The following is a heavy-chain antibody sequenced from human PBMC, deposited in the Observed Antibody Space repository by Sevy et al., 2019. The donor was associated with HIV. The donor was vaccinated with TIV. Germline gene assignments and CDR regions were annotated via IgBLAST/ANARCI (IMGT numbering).Heavy chain of an antibody. V-gene: IGHV1-2*02. CDR2: INPSSGGT. Sequence: ASVKVSCKASGYTFTGYYMQWVRQAPGQGLEWMGWINPSSGGTNYAQKFQGRVTMTRDTSISTAYMELSRLRSDDTAVYYCARDNDYCTSANCSLYGMDVWGQGTTVTVSS. D-gene: IGHD2-2*01. CDR3: ARDNDYCTSANCSLYGMDV. J-gene: IGHJ6*02. CDR1: GYTFTGYY.